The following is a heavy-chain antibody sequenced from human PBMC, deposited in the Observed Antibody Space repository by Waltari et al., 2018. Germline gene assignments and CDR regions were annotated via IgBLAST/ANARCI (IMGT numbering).Heavy chain of an antibody. CDR2: IIPILGIA. CDR1: GGTFSSYA. D-gene: IGHD2-21*01. Sequence: QVQLVQSGAEVKKPGSSVKVSCKASGGTFSSYAISWVRQAPGQGLEWMGGIIPILGIANYAQKFQGRGTIPADKSTSTAYMELRSLRAEDTAVYYCARDNTMSPYPPYCGGDCYPPDAFDIWGQGTMVTVSS. CDR3: ARDNTMSPYPPYCGGDCYPPDAFDI. V-gene: IGHV1-69*10. J-gene: IGHJ3*02.